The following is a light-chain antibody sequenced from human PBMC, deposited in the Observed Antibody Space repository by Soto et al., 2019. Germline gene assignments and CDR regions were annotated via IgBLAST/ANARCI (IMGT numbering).Light chain of an antibody. J-gene: IGKJ1*01. V-gene: IGKV3-20*01. CDR3: QQYGTSHRT. CDR2: GAS. Sequence: EIVLTQSPDTLSLSPVERATLSCRTSQSVSSNYLAWYQQKPAQAPSLLIYGASSRATGIPDRFSGSGSGTDFTLTISRLEPEDLAVYYCQQYGTSHRTFGQGTKVDI. CDR1: QSVSSNY.